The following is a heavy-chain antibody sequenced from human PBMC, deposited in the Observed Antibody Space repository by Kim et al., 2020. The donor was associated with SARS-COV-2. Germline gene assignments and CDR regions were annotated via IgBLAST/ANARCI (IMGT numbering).Heavy chain of an antibody. Sequence: GGSPRLSCAASGFTFSSYSMNWVRQAPGKGLEWVSYISSSSSTIYYADSVKGRFTISRDNAKNSLYLQMNSLRAEDTAVYYCARIRGGYTKGPFDYWGQGTLVTVSS. CDR1: GFTFSSYS. V-gene: IGHV3-48*04. CDR3: ARIRGGYTKGPFDY. J-gene: IGHJ4*02. D-gene: IGHD5-12*01. CDR2: ISSSSSTI.